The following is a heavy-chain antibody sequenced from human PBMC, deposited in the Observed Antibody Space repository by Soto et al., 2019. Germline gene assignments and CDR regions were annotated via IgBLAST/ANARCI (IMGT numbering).Heavy chain of an antibody. CDR2: ISSTHSII. J-gene: IGHJ6*02. CDR3: ARPYSSRWSIYYGLDV. CDR1: GFTLSIYS. Sequence: EVQLVESGGGLVQPGGSLRLSCVASGFTLSIYSMNWVRQAPGQGLEWVSYISSTHSIIYYADSVKGRFTISRDNPKNXLYLQMNSQRDEDSAVYHCARPYSSRWSIYYGLDVWGQGTTVTVSS. D-gene: IGHD6-13*01. V-gene: IGHV3-48*02.